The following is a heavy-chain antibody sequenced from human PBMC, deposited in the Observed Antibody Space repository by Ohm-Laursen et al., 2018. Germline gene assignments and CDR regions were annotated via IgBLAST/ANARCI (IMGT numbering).Heavy chain of an antibody. V-gene: IGHV3-7*01. J-gene: IGHJ4*02. CDR2: VNEDASEK. Sequence: GSLRLSCAASGFTFSTYWMFWVRQAPGKGLEWVASVNEDASEKYYVDSVKGRFTISRDNAKNSLYLQMSSLRADDTAVYYCAVSPRVTWDWGQGTLVTVSS. CDR1: GFTFSTYW. D-gene: IGHD3-16*01. CDR3: AVSPRVTWD.